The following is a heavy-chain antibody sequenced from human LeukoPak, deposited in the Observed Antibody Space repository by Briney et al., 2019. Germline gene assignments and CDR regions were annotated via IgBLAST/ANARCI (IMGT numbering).Heavy chain of an antibody. Sequence: PSETLSLTCAVYGGSFSAYYWSWIRQPPRKGLEWIGEINHSGSTNYNPSLKSRVTISVDTSKNQFSLKLSSVTAADTAVYYRARGSPWGSYDSSGYYGPIFDYWGQGTLVTVSS. CDR3: ARGSPWGSYDSSGYYGPIFDY. V-gene: IGHV4-34*01. D-gene: IGHD3-22*01. J-gene: IGHJ4*02. CDR2: INHSGST. CDR1: GGSFSAYY.